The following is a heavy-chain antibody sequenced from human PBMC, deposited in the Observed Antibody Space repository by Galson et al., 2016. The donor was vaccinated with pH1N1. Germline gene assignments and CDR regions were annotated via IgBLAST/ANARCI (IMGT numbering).Heavy chain of an antibody. CDR3: ARDPGYYGLGDPFDM. D-gene: IGHD3-3*01. Sequence: ASGFTFSSYAMSWVRQTPGKGLECVALVSYDGSNKYYADSVKGRFTISRDNSKNTLYLQMNSLRAEDTAVYYCARDPGYYGLGDPFDMWGQGTMVTVSS. V-gene: IGHV3-30-3*01. J-gene: IGHJ3*02. CDR2: VSYDGSNK. CDR1: GFTFSSYA.